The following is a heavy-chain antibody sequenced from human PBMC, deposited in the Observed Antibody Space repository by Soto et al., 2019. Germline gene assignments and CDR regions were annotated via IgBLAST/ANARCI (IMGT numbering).Heavy chain of an antibody. CDR2: MKSNGAT. Sequence: EVQLVESGGGLVPPGGSLRLSCVVSGFTFNNAWMNWVRQAPGKGLEWVGRMKSNGATDYAAFVKGRITFSRDDSRGTLYLQMNSLETEDTAVYYCTADLSPPEGPSYPIDYWGQGTLVTVSS. CDR3: TADLSPPEGPSYPIDY. V-gene: IGHV3-15*01. J-gene: IGHJ4*02. D-gene: IGHD1-26*01. CDR1: GFTFNNAW.